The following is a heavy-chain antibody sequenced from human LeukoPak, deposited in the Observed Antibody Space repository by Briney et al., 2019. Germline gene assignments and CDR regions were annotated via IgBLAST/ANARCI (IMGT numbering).Heavy chain of an antibody. Sequence: GGSLRLSCAASGFTFSTYAMTWVRQAPGKGLEWVSAISGSGGSTYYADSVKGRFTISRDSSKNTLYLQLNSLRAKDTAVYYCAKDRGKASPGRYYFDYWGQGTLVTVSS. CDR2: ISGSGGST. CDR1: GFTFSTYA. J-gene: IGHJ4*02. V-gene: IGHV3-23*01. CDR3: AKDRGKASPGRYYFDY. D-gene: IGHD3-16*01.